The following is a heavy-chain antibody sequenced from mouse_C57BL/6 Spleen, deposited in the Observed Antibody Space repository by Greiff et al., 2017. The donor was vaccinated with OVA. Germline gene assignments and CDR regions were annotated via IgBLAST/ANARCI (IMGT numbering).Heavy chain of an antibody. CDR3: ARRDYSNYLYYFDY. D-gene: IGHD2-5*01. CDR1: GYTFTSYW. CDR2: IHPNSGST. J-gene: IGHJ2*01. Sequence: VQLQQPGAELVKPGASVKLSCKASGYTFTSYWMHWVKQRPGQGLEWIGMIHPNSGSTNYNEKFKSKATLTVDKSSSTAYMQLSSLTSEDSAVYYCARRDYSNYLYYFDYWGQGTTLTVSS. V-gene: IGHV1-64*01.